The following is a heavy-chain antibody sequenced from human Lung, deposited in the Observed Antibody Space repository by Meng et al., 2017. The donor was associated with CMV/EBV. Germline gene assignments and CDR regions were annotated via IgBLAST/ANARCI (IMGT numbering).Heavy chain of an antibody. V-gene: IGHV3-64*01. Sequence: EVQLVESGGGLVQPGGVLRRSCAASGFTFSSYAMHWVRQTPGKGLEYVSAINTNGGSTYYAKSVKGRFTISRDNSKNTLYLQMGSLRVEDMAVYYCARAICGGDCYFDYWGQGTLVTVSS. CDR2: INTNGGST. J-gene: IGHJ4*02. CDR3: ARAICGGDCYFDY. D-gene: IGHD2-21*02. CDR1: GFTFSSYA.